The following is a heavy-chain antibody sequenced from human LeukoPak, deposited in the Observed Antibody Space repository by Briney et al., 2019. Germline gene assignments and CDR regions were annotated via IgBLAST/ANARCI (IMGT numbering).Heavy chain of an antibody. CDR1: GFTFSSYA. J-gene: IGHJ3*02. CDR3: ARGGWQLHPTDAFDI. D-gene: IGHD2-15*01. Sequence: PGRSLRLSCAASGFTFSSYAMHWVRQAPGKGLEWVAVISYDGSNKYYADSVKGRFTISRDNSKNTLYLQMNSLRAEDTTLYYCARGGWQLHPTDAFDIWGQGTMVTVSS. CDR2: ISYDGSNK. V-gene: IGHV3-30-3*01.